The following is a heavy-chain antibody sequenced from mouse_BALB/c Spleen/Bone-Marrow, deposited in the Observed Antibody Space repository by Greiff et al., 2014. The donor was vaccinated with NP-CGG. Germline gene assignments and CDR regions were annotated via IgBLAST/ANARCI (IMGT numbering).Heavy chain of an antibody. V-gene: IGHV1-20*02. CDR1: GYSFTGYF. CDR2: INPYNGDT. CDR3: ARSGYYGSSYFDY. J-gene: IGHJ2*01. D-gene: IGHD1-1*01. Sequence: EVQLQQSGPELVKPGASVKMSCKASGYSFTGYFMNWVMQSHGKSLEWIGRINPYNGDTFYNQKFKGKATLTVDKSSSTAHMELRSLASENSTVYYGARSGYYGSSYFDYWGQGTTLTGSS.